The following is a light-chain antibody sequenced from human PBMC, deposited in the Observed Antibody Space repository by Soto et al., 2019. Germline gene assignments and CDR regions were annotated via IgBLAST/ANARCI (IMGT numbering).Light chain of an antibody. V-gene: IGLV1-47*01. J-gene: IGLJ2*01. CDR2: RSD. CDR3: SAYTGNWNGPV. CDR1: SSTFANNY. Sequence: QSALTQPPSVSGTPGQRVSISCSGDSSTFANNYVHWYQQVPGAAPKLLIYRSDQRPSGVPERFSGSKSGTSASLTSSGLRPEDEAQFYCSAYTGNWNGPVFGGGTKVTVL.